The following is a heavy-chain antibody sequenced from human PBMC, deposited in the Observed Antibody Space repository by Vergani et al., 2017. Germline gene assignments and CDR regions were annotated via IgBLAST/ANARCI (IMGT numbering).Heavy chain of an antibody. J-gene: IGHJ4*02. V-gene: IGHV4-39*07. CDR2: IYYSGST. CDR1: GGSISSSSYY. Sequence: QLQLQESGPGLVKPSETLSLTCTVSGGSISSSSYYWGWIRQPPGKGLEWIGSIYYSGSTYYNPSLKSRVTISVDTSKNQFSLKLSSVTAADTAVYYCARGPMTLRYKLDYWGQGTLVTVSS. CDR3: ARGPMTLRYKLDY. D-gene: IGHD1-1*01.